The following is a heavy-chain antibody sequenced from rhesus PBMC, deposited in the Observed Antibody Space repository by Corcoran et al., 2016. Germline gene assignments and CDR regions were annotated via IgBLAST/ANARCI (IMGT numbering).Heavy chain of an antibody. J-gene: IGHJ4*01. CDR2: INSGGGST. D-gene: IGHD3-28*01. Sequence: EVQLVETGGGLVQPGGSLKLSCAASGFTFSSYGMSWVRQAPGKGLEWVSDINSGGGSTYYADSVKGRFTISRENSKNTLSLQMNSLRAEDTAVYDCARGTYYYDSGYSDYRGQGVLVTVSS. V-gene: IGHV3S5*01. CDR3: ARGTYYYDSGYSDY. CDR1: GFTFSSYG.